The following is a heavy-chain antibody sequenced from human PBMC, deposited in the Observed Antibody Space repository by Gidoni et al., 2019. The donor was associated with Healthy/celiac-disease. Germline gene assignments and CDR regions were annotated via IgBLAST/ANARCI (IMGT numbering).Heavy chain of an antibody. CDR2: IYYSGST. CDR3: ARQWRSGRITMVRGVGIPGFDP. Sequence: QLQLQESGPGLVKPSETLSLTCTVSGGSISSSSYYWGWLRQPPGKGLEWIGSIYYSGSTYYNPSLKSRVTISVDTSKNQFSLKLSSVTAADTAVYYCARQWRSGRITMVRGVGIPGFDPWGQGTLVTVSS. J-gene: IGHJ5*02. D-gene: IGHD3-10*01. CDR1: GGSISSSSYY. V-gene: IGHV4-39*01.